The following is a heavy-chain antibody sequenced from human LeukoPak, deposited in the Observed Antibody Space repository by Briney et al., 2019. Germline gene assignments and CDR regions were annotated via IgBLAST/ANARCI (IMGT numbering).Heavy chain of an antibody. J-gene: IGHJ4*01. CDR2: AHDSGTT. Sequence: PSETLSLTCTVSGGSISTYYWSWIRQTPGKGLEWIGYAHDSGTTNYNPSLKGRVTISSDTSKNQFSLNLRSVSAADTATYYCARHGGSLGYFDYWGHGTLVTVSS. D-gene: IGHD1-26*01. CDR1: GGSISTYY. CDR3: ARHGGSLGYFDY. V-gene: IGHV4-59*08.